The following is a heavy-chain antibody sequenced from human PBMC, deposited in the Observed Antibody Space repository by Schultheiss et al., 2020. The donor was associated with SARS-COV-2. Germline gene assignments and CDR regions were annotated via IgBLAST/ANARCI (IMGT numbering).Heavy chain of an antibody. CDR3: ARGSHLFDY. CDR2: ISYDGSNK. D-gene: IGHD1-26*01. CDR1: GFTFSSYA. Sequence: GESLKISCAASGFTFSSYAMHWVRQAPGKGLEWVAVISYDGSNKYYADSVKGRFTVSTDNAKNSLYLQMNSLRAEDTAVYYCARGSHLFDYWGQGTLVTVSS. V-gene: IGHV3-30*07. J-gene: IGHJ4*02.